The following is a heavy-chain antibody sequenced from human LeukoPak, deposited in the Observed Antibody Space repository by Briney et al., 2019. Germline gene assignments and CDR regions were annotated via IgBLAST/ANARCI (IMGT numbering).Heavy chain of an antibody. CDR3: ARGGYYGSGNDFRFDP. Sequence: SETLSLTCAVYGGSFSGYYWSWIRQPPGQGLEWIGEISYSGIINYNPSLKSRVSISVDTSKNQFSLKLSSVTAADTAVYYCARGGYYGSGNDFRFDPWGQGTLVTVSS. D-gene: IGHD3-10*01. J-gene: IGHJ5*02. CDR1: GGSFSGYY. V-gene: IGHV4-34*01. CDR2: ISYSGII.